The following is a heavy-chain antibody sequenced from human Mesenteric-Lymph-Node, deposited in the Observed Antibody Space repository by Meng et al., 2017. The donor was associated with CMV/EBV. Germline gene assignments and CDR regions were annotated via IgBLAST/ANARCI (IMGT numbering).Heavy chain of an antibody. J-gene: IGHJ3*02. Sequence: GSLRLSCTVSGGSISTIIYYWAWIRQPPGKGLEWIGNIYYGGSTYYNPSLKSRVTISVDTSRNQFPLKLSSVTAADTAVYYCARDRIVPVAGGFDAFDMWGQGTMVTVSS. CDR1: GGSISTIIYY. D-gene: IGHD1-26*01. CDR3: ARDRIVPVAGGFDAFDM. CDR2: IYYGGST. V-gene: IGHV4-39*06.